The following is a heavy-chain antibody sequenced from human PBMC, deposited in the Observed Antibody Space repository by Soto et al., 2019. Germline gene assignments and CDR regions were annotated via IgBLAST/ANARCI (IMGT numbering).Heavy chain of an antibody. CDR3: ARAAGMLNELFLTYYFVS. V-gene: IGHV4-59*01. D-gene: IGHD6-13*01. J-gene: IGHJ4*02. Sequence: SLTCTVSGCSISSYYWSWIRQPPGKGLEWIGYIYYSGSTNYNPSLKSRVTISVDTSKNQFSLKLSSVTAADTAVYYCARAAGMLNELFLTYYFVSWGQGTRVTVCS. CDR1: GCSISSYY. CDR2: IYYSGST.